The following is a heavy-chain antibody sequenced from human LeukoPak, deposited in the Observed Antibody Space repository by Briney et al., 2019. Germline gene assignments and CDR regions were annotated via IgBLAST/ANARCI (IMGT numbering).Heavy chain of an antibody. Sequence: ASVKVSCKASGYTFTGYYIHWVRQAPGQGLEWMGWINPNSGGTNYAQKFQGRVTMTRDTSISTAYMELSRLRSDDTAVYYCAGGPAFYDFWSGYDAFDIWGQGTMVTVSS. CDR1: GYTFTGYY. CDR3: AGGPAFYDFWSGYDAFDI. V-gene: IGHV1-2*02. D-gene: IGHD3-3*01. CDR2: INPNSGGT. J-gene: IGHJ3*02.